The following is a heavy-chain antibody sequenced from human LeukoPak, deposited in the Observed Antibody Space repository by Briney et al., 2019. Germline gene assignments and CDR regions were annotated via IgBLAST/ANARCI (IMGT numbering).Heavy chain of an antibody. Sequence: PGGSLRLSCAAYGFSFSSYGFHWVRQAPGKGLEWVANIKPDGSDKYYVDSVKGRFTISRDNAKNSLYLQMNSLRAEDTAVYYCARQNFEYWAQGTLVTVSS. CDR1: GFSFSSYG. V-gene: IGHV3-7*04. J-gene: IGHJ4*02. CDR2: IKPDGSDK. CDR3: ARQNFEY.